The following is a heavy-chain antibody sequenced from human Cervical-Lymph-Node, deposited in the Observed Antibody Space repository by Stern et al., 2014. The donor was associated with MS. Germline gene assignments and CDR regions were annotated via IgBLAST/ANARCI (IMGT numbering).Heavy chain of an antibody. J-gene: IGHJ6*02. V-gene: IGHV5-51*03. CDR2: MYPDDSSTRYDI. CDR3: ARRGDGGVRGYYGLDV. D-gene: IGHD3-10*02. Sequence: VQLVQSGAEVKKSGESLKISCKGSGYTFTNYWIGWVRQLPGKGLEWMGIMYPDDSSTRYDIRYSPSFQGQVTISADKSISTAYLQWSSLKASDSAMYFCARRGDGGVRGYYGLDVWGQGTTVNVSS. CDR1: GYTFTNYW.